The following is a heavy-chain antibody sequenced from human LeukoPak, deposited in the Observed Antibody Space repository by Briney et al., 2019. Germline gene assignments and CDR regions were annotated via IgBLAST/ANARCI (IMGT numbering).Heavy chain of an antibody. J-gene: IGHJ4*02. CDR2: IYPGDSDT. CDR1: GYSFTSYW. Sequence: GESLKISCKGSGYSFTSYWIGWVRPMPGKGLEWMGIIYPGDSDTRYSPSFQGQVTISADKSISTAYLQWSSLKASDTAMYYCARRTYDYDSSGYYFDYWGQGTLVTVSS. CDR3: ARRTYDYDSSGYYFDY. V-gene: IGHV5-51*01. D-gene: IGHD3-22*01.